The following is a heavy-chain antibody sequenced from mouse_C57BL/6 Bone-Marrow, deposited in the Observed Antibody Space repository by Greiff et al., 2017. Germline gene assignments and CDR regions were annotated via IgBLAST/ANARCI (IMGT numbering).Heavy chain of an antibody. V-gene: IGHV14-4*01. CDR1: GFNIQDDY. CDR2: IDPEIGDT. J-gene: IGHJ2*01. Sequence: VQLKESGAELVRPGASVKLSCTASGFNIQDDYIHWVKQRPEQGLEWIGWIDPEIGDTEYASKFQGKATITSDTSSNTAYLQLSSLTSEATAVYYCSSFDGNYFDFWGQGTPLTVAS. D-gene: IGHD2-3*01. CDR3: SSFDGNYFDF.